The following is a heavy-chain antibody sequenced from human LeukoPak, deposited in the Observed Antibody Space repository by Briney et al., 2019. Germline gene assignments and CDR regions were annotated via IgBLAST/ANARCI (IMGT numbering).Heavy chain of an antibody. J-gene: IGHJ4*02. CDR3: VKLRTGTATNFDY. D-gene: IGHD1-1*01. V-gene: IGHV3-23*01. CDR1: GFTFSSYA. Sequence: GGSLRLSCAASGFTFSSYAMSWVRQAPGKGLGWVSGISGAGGSTYYAASVKGRFTISRDNSKDTLDLQMNSLRAEDTAIYYCVKLRTGTATNFDYWGQGTLVTVSS. CDR2: ISGAGGST.